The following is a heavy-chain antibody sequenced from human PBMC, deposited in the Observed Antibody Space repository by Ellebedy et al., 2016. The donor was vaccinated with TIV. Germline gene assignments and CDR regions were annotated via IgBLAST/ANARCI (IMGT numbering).Heavy chain of an antibody. CDR3: ARSTGYFSLDY. CDR1: GGSISSSTW. J-gene: IGHJ4*02. Sequence: GSLRLSXAVSGGSISSSTWWSWVRQPPGEGLEWIGEVSHSGNTKYNPSLESRVTISIDKSKNQFSLRLNSVTAADTAVYYCARSTGYFSLDYWGQGTRVTVSS. CDR2: VSHSGNT. V-gene: IGHV4-4*02. D-gene: IGHD3-9*01.